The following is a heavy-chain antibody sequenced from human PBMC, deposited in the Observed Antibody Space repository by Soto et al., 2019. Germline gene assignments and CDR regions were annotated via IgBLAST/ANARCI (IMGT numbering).Heavy chain of an antibody. D-gene: IGHD6-19*01. CDR1: GYTFTSYG. Sequence: ASVKVSCKASGYTFTSYGISWVRQAPGQGLEWMGWISAYNGNTNYAQKLQGRVTMTTDTSTSTAYMELRSLRSDDTAVYYCARAKHGYSSGWYFDYWGQGTLVTVSS. J-gene: IGHJ4*02. V-gene: IGHV1-18*01. CDR3: ARAKHGYSSGWYFDY. CDR2: ISAYNGNT.